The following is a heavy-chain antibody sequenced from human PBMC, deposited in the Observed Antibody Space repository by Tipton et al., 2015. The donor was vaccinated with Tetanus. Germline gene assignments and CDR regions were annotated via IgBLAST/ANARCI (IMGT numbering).Heavy chain of an antibody. J-gene: IGHJ2*01. CDR1: GGSINSTTYY. V-gene: IGHV4-39*01. CDR3: ARRGSSWYWYFDL. CDR2: IYFSGRA. Sequence: LRLSCTVSGGSINSTTYYWGWIRQAPGKGLEWIGSIYFSGRAYYNPSLKSRVTISIHTSKNQLSLRLTSVTAADTAVYYCARRGSSWYWYFDLWGRGNPVTVSS. D-gene: IGHD6-13*01.